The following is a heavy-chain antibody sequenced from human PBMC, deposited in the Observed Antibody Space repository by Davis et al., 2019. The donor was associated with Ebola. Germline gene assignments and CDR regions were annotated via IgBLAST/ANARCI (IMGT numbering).Heavy chain of an antibody. CDR1: GFTFSSYA. CDR2: ISGSGGST. CDR3: ARENYGGNPPGTGFDY. J-gene: IGHJ4*02. V-gene: IGHV3-23*01. D-gene: IGHD4-23*01. Sequence: GESLKISCAASGFTFSSYAMSWVRQAPGKGLEWVSAISGSGGSTYYADSVKGRFTISRDNSKNTLYLQMNSLRAEDTAVYYCARENYGGNPPGTGFDYWGQGTLVTVSS.